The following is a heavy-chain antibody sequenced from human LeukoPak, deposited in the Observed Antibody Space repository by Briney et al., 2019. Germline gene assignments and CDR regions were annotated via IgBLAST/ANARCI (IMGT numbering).Heavy chain of an antibody. J-gene: IGHJ3*02. Sequence: SETLSLTCTVSGGSISSGSYYWSWIRQPAGKGLEWIGRIYTSGSTNYNPSLKSRVTISVDTSKNQFSLKLSSVTAADTAVYYCARAHVLRYFGQSHSDIWGQGTMVTVSS. V-gene: IGHV4-61*02. CDR1: GGSISSGSYY. D-gene: IGHD3-9*01. CDR3: ARAHVLRYFGQSHSDI. CDR2: IYTSGST.